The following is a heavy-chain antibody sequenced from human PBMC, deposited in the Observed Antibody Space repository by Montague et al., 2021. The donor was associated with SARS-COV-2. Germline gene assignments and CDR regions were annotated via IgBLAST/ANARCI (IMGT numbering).Heavy chain of an antibody. D-gene: IGHD3-10*01. CDR3: ARGMIRGVTTPFDY. J-gene: IGHJ4*02. Sequence: SETLSLTCSVSSGSIISSGHYWGWIRQPPGKELEWIGNIYYSGTTYYNPSVQSRGTISVDTSKNHLSLRMSSVTAADTAVYFCARGMIRGVTTPFDYWGQGSQVTVSS. CDR2: IYYSGTT. CDR1: SGSIISSGHY. V-gene: IGHV4-39*02.